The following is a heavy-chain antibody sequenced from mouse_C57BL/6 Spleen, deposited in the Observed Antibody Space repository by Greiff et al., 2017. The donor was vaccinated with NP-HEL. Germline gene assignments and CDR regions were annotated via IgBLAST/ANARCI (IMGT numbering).Heavy chain of an antibody. V-gene: IGHV1-42*01. D-gene: IGHD2-2*01. CDR3: ARYYGYDAWFAY. J-gene: IGHJ3*01. Sequence: VQLQQPGPELVKPGASVKISCKASGYSFTGYYMNWVKQSPEKSLEWIGEINPSTGGTTYNQKFKAKATLTVDKSSSTAYMQLKSLTSEDSAVYYCARYYGYDAWFAYWGQGTLVTVSA. CDR2: INPSTGGT. CDR1: GYSFTGYY.